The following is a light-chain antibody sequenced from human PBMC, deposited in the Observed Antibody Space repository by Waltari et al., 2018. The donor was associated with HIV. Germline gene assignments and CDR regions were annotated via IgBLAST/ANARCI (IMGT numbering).Light chain of an antibody. Sequence: QSALTQPASVSGSPGQSITLPCTGTSRHAAGYNLAPWYQQHPGKAPKLMSYEVSKRPSGVSNRFSGSKSGNTASLTISGLQAEDEADYYCCAYAGSTTYVIFGGGTKLTVL. J-gene: IGLJ2*01. CDR1: SRHAAGYNL. CDR3: CAYAGSTTYVI. CDR2: EVS. V-gene: IGLV2-23*02.